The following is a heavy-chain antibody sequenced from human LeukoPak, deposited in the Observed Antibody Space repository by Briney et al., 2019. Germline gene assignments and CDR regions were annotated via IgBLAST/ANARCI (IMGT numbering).Heavy chain of an antibody. Sequence: ASVKVSCKASGYTFISYGVSWVRQAPGQGLEWMGWISAKKGNTNYAQKIQGRVTMTTDTSTSTAYMELRSLRSDDTAVYYCARDDQHAHYYGMDVWGQGTTVTVSS. CDR1: GYTFISYG. D-gene: IGHD6-13*01. J-gene: IGHJ6*02. CDR3: ARDDQHAHYYGMDV. CDR2: ISAKKGNT. V-gene: IGHV1-18*01.